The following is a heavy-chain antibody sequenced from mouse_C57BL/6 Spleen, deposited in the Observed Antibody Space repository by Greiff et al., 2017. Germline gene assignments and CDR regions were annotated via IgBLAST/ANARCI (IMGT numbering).Heavy chain of an antibody. CDR3: ARPLKGSLRYFDV. Sequence: QVQLQQPGPELVKPGASVKLSCKASGYTFTSYWMHWVKQRPGQGLEWIGNINPSNGGTNYNEKFNSKATLTVDKSSSTAYMQLSSLTSEDSAVYCCARPLKGSLRYFDVWGTGTTVTVAS. D-gene: IGHD6-1*01. CDR1: GYTFTSYW. CDR2: INPSNGGT. J-gene: IGHJ1*03. V-gene: IGHV1-53*01.